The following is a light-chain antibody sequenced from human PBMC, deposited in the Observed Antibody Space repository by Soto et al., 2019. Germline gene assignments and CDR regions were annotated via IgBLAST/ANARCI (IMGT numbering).Light chain of an antibody. V-gene: IGKV1-5*01. CDR3: QQYNSYGYT. Sequence: DIQRTKSLATFPPFVGARVPFTAGASQSIVGWLAWYQQKPGKAPKLLIYDASTLESGVPSRFSGGGSGTEFTLTISTLQPDDFATYYCQQYNSYGYTFGQGTKVDIK. J-gene: IGKJ2*01. CDR1: QSIVGW. CDR2: DAS.